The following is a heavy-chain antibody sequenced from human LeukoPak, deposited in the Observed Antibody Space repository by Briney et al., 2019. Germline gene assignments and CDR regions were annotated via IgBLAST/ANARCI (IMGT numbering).Heavy chain of an antibody. D-gene: IGHD3-22*01. V-gene: IGHV3-23*01. CDR3: AIMHGYYDGSGYWVQ. J-gene: IGHJ1*01. CDR2: ITPNADRA. CDR1: GFPLDSFG. Sequence: GGPLRLPCAPSGFPLDSFGMSGAGQPPGKRREGVSFITPNADRASYADSVDGRFTISIDNPRNTLYMQMNSLRDEDTALYYCAIMHGYYDGSGYWVQWGQGTLVTVSS.